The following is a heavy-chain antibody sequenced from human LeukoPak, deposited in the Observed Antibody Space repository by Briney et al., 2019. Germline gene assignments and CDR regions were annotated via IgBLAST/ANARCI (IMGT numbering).Heavy chain of an antibody. D-gene: IGHD6-13*01. CDR3: ARGNSWHHYFDY. CDR2: INPNSGGT. Sequence: ASVKVSCKASGYTFTGYYMHWVRQAPEQGLEWMGWINPNSGGTNYAQKFQGRVTMTRDTSISTAYMELSRLRSDDTAVYYCARGNSWHHYFDYWGQGTLVTVSS. CDR1: GYTFTGYY. J-gene: IGHJ4*02. V-gene: IGHV1-2*02.